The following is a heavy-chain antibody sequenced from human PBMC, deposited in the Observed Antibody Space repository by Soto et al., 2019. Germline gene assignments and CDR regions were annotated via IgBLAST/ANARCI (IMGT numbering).Heavy chain of an antibody. J-gene: IGHJ4*02. CDR2: IYYSGST. Sequence: PSETVSLTCTVTGDSISSRSYYWGWIRQPPGKGLEWIGSIYYSGSTYNNPSLRSRVSMSIDTSKDQFSLKLKSVTAADTALYFCARQRTSVVTQAYFDVWAPGSLVTVSS. CDR3: ARQRTSVVTQAYFDV. CDR1: GDSISSRSYY. V-gene: IGHV4-39*01. D-gene: IGHD2-21*02.